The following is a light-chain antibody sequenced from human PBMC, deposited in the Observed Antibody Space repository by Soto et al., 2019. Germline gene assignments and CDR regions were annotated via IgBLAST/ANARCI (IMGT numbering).Light chain of an antibody. Sequence: QSVLTQPPSASGTPGQRVTISCSGSSSNIGSHTVNWYQQLPGTAPKLLIYGNSNRPSGVPDRFSGSKSGTSASLAITGLQAEDEADYYCQSYDSSLSAVVFGGGTKLTVL. CDR1: SSNIGSHT. J-gene: IGLJ2*01. CDR2: GNS. CDR3: QSYDSSLSAVV. V-gene: IGLV1-40*01.